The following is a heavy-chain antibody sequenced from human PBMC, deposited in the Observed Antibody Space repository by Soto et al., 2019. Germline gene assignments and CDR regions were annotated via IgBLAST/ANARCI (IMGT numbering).Heavy chain of an antibody. J-gene: IGHJ5*02. Sequence: QVQLVESGGGVVQPGRSLRLSCAASGFTFSSYAMHWVRQAPGKGLEWVAVISYDGSNKYYADSVKGRFTISRDNSKNTLYLQMNSMRAEDTAVYYCARVGRVSWGQGTLVTVSS. CDR3: ARVGRVS. V-gene: IGHV3-30-3*01. CDR1: GFTFSSYA. D-gene: IGHD3-10*01. CDR2: ISYDGSNK.